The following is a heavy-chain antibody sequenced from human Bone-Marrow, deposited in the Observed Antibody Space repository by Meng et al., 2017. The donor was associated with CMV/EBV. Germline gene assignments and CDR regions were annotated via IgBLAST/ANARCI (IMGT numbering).Heavy chain of an antibody. CDR2: IYYNGNT. V-gene: IGHV4-61*01. J-gene: IGHJ4*02. CDR1: GASVSSGTYY. D-gene: IGHD1-26*01. CDR3: AGSGRWELPTDY. Sequence: GSLRLSCGVSGASVSSGTYYWSWIRQSPGKGLEWIGYIYYNGNTNYNSSLKSRVTISLDTSKNQVSLKLRSVTAADTAVYYCAGSGRWELPTDYWGQGTLVTVSS.